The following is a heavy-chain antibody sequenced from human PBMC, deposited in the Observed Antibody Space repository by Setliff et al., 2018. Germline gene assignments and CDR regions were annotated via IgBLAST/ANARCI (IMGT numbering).Heavy chain of an antibody. CDR2: IYHSGST. D-gene: IGHD5-18*01. V-gene: IGHV4-38-2*01. Sequence: PSETLSLTCAVSGYSISSGYYWGWIRQPPGKGLEWIGNIYHSGSTNYNPSLKSRVTISVDKSKNQFSLKLSSVTAADTAVYYCARGKSVTASNWFDPWGQGTLVTVSS. CDR1: GYSISSGYY. CDR3: ARGKSVTASNWFDP. J-gene: IGHJ5*02.